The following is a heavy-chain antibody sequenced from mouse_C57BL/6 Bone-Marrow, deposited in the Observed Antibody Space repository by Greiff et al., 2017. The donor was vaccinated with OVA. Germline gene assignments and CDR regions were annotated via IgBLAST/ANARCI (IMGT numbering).Heavy chain of an antibody. V-gene: IGHV1-61*01. J-gene: IGHJ2*01. CDR1: GFTFTSYW. CDR3: ATDY. Sequence: QVQLQQSGAELVRPGSSVKLSCTASGFTFTSYWMHWVKQRPGQGLEWIGNIYPSDSETHYNPKFKDKATLTVDTSSNTAYMQLSSLTSEDSAVYCCATDYWGQGTTLTVSS. CDR2: IYPSDSET.